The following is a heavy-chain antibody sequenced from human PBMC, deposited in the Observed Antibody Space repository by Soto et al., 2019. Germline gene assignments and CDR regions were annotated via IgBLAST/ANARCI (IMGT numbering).Heavy chain of an antibody. J-gene: IGHJ3*01. CDR1: GFTFSSYS. CDR3: ATLMIGVGANSAFDF. Sequence: HPGGSLRLSCAASGFTFSSYSMTWVRQAPGKGLEWVSTISGSGGSTWYADSVRGRFTISRDNSKNTLYLQMNSLRVEDTALYYCATLMIGVGANSAFDFWGQGTLVTVSS. V-gene: IGHV3-23*01. CDR2: ISGSGGST. D-gene: IGHD1-26*01.